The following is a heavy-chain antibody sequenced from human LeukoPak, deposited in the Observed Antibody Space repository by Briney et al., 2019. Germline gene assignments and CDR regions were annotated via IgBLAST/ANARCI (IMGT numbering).Heavy chain of an antibody. CDR3: AKTLGGYSYGSVRDYFDY. Sequence: GGSLRLSCAASGFTFSSYGMHWVRQAPGKGLEWVAVISYDGSNKYYADSVKGRFTISRDNSKNTLYLQMNSLRAEDTAVYYCAKTLGGYSYGSVRDYFDYWGQGTLVTVSS. V-gene: IGHV3-30*18. CDR2: ISYDGSNK. J-gene: IGHJ4*02. CDR1: GFTFSSYG. D-gene: IGHD5-18*01.